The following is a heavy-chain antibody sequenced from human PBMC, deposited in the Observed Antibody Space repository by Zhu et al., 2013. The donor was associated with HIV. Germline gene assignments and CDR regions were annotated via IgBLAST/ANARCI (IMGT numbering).Heavy chain of an antibody. CDR3: AREQQLALYYYYYGLDV. V-gene: IGHV1-2*02. Sequence: QVQLVQSGAEVKKPGASVKVSCKTSGFTFIAYYIHWVRQAPGQGLEWMGWINPNNGGTNYAQKFQGRATMTGEASISTAYMELSRLRSDDTAIYYCAREQQLALYYYYYGLDVWGQGTTVTVSS. D-gene: IGHD6-13*01. CDR2: INPNNGGT. CDR1: GFTFIAYY. J-gene: IGHJ6*02.